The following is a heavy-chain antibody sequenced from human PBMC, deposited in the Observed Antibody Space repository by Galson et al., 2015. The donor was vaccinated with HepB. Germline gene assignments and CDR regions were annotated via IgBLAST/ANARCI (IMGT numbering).Heavy chain of an antibody. D-gene: IGHD3-9*01. CDR1: GVTVSGYS. V-gene: IGHV3-21*01. Sequence: SLRLSGAAAGVTVSGYSMNWAPQGAGKGLGWVSAIRSSSGCIYDADSVKGRFTISRDNAKNSLYLQMNSLRAEDTAVYYCARDNYDILTGGYAFDIWGQGTMVTVSS. CDR3: ARDNYDILTGGYAFDI. CDR2: IRSSSGCI. J-gene: IGHJ3*02.